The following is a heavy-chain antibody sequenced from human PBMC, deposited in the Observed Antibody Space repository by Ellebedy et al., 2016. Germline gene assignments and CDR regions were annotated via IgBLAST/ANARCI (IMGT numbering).Heavy chain of an antibody. V-gene: IGHV3-48*02. CDR1: GFTFSSYS. CDR3: ARILYCSSTSCYLYGYYGMDV. J-gene: IGHJ6*02. Sequence: GESLKISCAASGFTFSSYSMNWVRQAPGKGLEWVSYISSSSSTIYYADSVKGRFTISRDNAKNSLYLQMNSLRDEDTAVYYCARILYCSSTSCYLYGYYGMDVWGQGTTVTVSS. D-gene: IGHD2-2*01. CDR2: ISSSSSTI.